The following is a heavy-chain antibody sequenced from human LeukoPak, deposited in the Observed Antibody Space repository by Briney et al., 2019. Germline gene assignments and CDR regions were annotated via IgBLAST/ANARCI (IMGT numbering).Heavy chain of an antibody. J-gene: IGHJ6*02. D-gene: IGHD2-2*01. CDR3: ARALNPNIVVVPAARGGYYYGMDV. CDR2: IIPILGIA. CDR1: GGTFSSYA. V-gene: IGHV1-69*04. Sequence: SVKVSCKASGGTFSSYAISWVRQAPGQGLEWMGRIIPILGIANYAQKFQGRVTITADKSTSTAYMELSSLRSEDTAVYYCARALNPNIVVVPAARGGYYYGMDVWGQGTTVTVSS.